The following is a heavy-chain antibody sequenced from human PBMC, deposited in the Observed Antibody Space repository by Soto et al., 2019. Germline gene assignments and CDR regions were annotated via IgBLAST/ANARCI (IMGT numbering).Heavy chain of an antibody. CDR2: IKSDRTGT. Sequence: GGSLRRSCADSSFTFSTYWMHWVRQAPGKGMVGVARIKSDRTGTSDAVSVKGRITISRYNAKNTLYLQMNSLRSEVTAVYYCAVDSSGYSYDAFDIWGQGTMVTVSS. D-gene: IGHD3-22*01. CDR3: AVDSSGYSYDAFDI. V-gene: IGHV3-74*01. J-gene: IGHJ3*02. CDR1: SFTFSTYW.